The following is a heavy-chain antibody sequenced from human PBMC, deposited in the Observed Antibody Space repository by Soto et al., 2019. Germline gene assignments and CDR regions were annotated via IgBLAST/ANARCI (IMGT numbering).Heavy chain of an antibody. CDR1: VFNFNIHA. CDR2: MSRGGNNE. V-gene: IGHV3-30-3*01. CDR3: ARVATYSYGSGSYPLYYFEC. Sequence: PGGSLRFSCAAPVFNFNIHALHLIRQAPGEGLECVSVMSRGGNNEYYADSVKGRFTISRDTSKSTLYLQMTSLRPEDTAVYYCARVATYSYGSGSYPLYYFECWGKGSTVTVSS. D-gene: IGHD3-10*01. J-gene: IGHJ4*02.